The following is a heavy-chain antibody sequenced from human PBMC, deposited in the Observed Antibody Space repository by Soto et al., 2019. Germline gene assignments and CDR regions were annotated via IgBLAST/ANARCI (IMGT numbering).Heavy chain of an antibody. Sequence: SVNVSCKASLCTFISYAIIVVRQPPGQGLEWMGGIIHIFGTANYEPKFQGRVTITADESTSKAYMELSRLRSEDTAVYYCARVCGSSPVGYYYYGMDVWGQGTTVTVSS. CDR2: IIHIFGTA. CDR1: LCTFISYA. CDR3: ARVCGSSPVGYYYYGMDV. J-gene: IGHJ6*02. D-gene: IGHD6-6*01. V-gene: IGHV1-69*13.